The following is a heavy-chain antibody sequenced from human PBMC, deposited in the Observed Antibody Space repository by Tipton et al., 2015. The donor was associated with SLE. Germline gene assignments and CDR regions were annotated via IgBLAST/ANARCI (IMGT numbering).Heavy chain of an antibody. CDR1: GYTFTSND. J-gene: IGHJ3*02. CDR3: TRGRETRDAFDI. Sequence: QLVQSGAEVKKPGASVRVSCKASGYTFTSNDINWVRQAAGQGLEWMGWMNPNSDNTGYAQKFQGRVTMTTNNSINTAYMDLSSLRSEDTALYYCTRGRETRDAFDIWGQGTMVTVSS. V-gene: IGHV1-8*01. CDR2: MNPNSDNT. D-gene: IGHD1-26*01.